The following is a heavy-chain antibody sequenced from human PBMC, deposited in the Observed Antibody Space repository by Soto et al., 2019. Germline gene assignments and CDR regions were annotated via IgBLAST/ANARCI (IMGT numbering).Heavy chain of an antibody. Sequence: ASVKVSCKASGYTFTSYAMHWVRQAPGQRLEWMGWINAGNGNTKYSQKFQGRVTITRDTSASTAYMELSSLRSEDTAVYYCARALTHTYYYYYYGMDVWGQGTTVTVSS. D-gene: IGHD3-9*01. CDR2: INAGNGNT. V-gene: IGHV1-3*01. CDR1: GYTFTSYA. CDR3: ARALTHTYYYYYYGMDV. J-gene: IGHJ6*02.